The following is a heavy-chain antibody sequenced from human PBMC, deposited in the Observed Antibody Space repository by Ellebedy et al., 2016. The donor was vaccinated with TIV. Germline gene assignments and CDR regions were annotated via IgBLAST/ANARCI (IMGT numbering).Heavy chain of an antibody. V-gene: IGHV3-33*01. J-gene: IGHJ4*02. Sequence: PGGSLRLSCAASGFTFRSYGMHWVRQAPGKGLGWVATIWYDGSNKPYADSVKGRFTISKDNYKNTVCLQMDSLRAEDTAVYYCARDQTHGDPFDYWGQGTLVTVSS. CDR2: IWYDGSNK. CDR3: ARDQTHGDPFDY. D-gene: IGHD4-17*01. CDR1: GFTFRSYG.